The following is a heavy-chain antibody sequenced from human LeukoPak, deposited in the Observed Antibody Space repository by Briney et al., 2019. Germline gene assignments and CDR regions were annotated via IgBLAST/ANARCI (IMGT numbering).Heavy chain of an antibody. J-gene: IGHJ5*02. Sequence: ASVKVSCKASGYTFTSYAMNWVRQAAGQGLEWMGWINTNTGNPTYAQGFTGRFVFSLDTSVSTAYLQISSLKAEDTAVYYCARGPLYCSGGSCLLDWFDPWGQGTLVTVSS. D-gene: IGHD2-15*01. V-gene: IGHV7-4-1*02. CDR2: INTNTGNP. CDR3: ARGPLYCSGGSCLLDWFDP. CDR1: GYTFTSYA.